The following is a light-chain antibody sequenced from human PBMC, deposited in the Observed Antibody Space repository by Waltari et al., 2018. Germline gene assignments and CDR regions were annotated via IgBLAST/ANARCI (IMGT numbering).Light chain of an antibody. Sequence: EVVLTPSPGTLSLSPGERATLSCRASQSVSKYLAWYQQRPGQSPRLLIYAASTRATRVPDRFSGSGFGTDFSLTISRLEPEDFAVYYCQNHERLPATFGQGTKVEIK. J-gene: IGKJ1*01. CDR1: QSVSKY. V-gene: IGKV3-20*01. CDR2: AAS. CDR3: QNHERLPAT.